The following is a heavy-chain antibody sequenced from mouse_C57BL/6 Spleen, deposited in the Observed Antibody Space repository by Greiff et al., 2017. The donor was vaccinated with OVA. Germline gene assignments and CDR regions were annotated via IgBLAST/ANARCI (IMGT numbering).Heavy chain of an antibody. J-gene: IGHJ3*01. CDR1: GYAFTNYL. CDR2: INPGSGGT. CDR3: ARVGDYDWFAY. D-gene: IGHD2-4*01. Sequence: QVQLKQSGAELVRPGTSVKVSCKASGYAFTNYLIEWVKQRPGQGLEWIGVINPGSGGTNYNEKFKGKATLTADKSSSTAYMQLSSLTSEDSAVYFCARVGDYDWFAYWGQGTLVTVSA. V-gene: IGHV1-54*01.